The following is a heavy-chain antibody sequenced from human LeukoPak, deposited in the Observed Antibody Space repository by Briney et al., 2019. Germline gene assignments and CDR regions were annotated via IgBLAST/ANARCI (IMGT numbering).Heavy chain of an antibody. V-gene: IGHV4-59*01. CDR3: ARGVVVAPTNFDY. CDR2: IHYSGST. D-gene: IGHD2-15*01. CDR1: GGSISSYY. J-gene: IGHJ4*02. Sequence: SETLSLTCTVSGGSISSYYWTWIRQPPGKGLECIGYIHYSGSTNYNPSLKSRVTISRDTSKNQFSLKLSSVTAADTAVYYCARGVVVAPTNFDYWGQGTLVTVSS.